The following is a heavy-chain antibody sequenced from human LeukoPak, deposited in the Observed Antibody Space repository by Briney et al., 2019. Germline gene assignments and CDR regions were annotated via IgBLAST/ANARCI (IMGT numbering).Heavy chain of an antibody. D-gene: IGHD6-13*01. CDR3: ATGPRWYSRANWFDP. V-gene: IGHV1-24*01. CDR1: GYTLTELS. Sequence: GASVKVSCKVSGYTLTELSMHWVRQAPGKGLEWTGGFDPEDGETIYAQKFQGRVTMTEDTSTDTAYMELSSLRSEDTAVYYCATGPRWYSRANWFDPWGQGTLVTVSS. J-gene: IGHJ5*02. CDR2: FDPEDGET.